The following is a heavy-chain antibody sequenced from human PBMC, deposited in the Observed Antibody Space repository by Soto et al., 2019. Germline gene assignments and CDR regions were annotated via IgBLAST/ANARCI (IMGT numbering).Heavy chain of an antibody. Sequence: ASVKVSCKASGYTFTSYAMHWVRQAPGQRLEWMGWINAGNGNTKYSQKFQGRVTITRDTSASTAYMELSSLRSEDTAVYYCARDPSLDYYDRSGPDTWGQGTLVTVSS. V-gene: IGHV1-3*01. CDR1: GYTFTSYA. CDR3: ARDPSLDYYDRSGPDT. CDR2: INAGNGNT. D-gene: IGHD3-22*01. J-gene: IGHJ5*02.